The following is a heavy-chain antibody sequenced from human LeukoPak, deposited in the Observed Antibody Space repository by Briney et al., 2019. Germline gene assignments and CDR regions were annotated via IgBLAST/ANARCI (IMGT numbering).Heavy chain of an antibody. CDR1: GASISSNY. V-gene: IGHV4-59*08. J-gene: IGHJ3*02. CDR3: ARVLYSSSWYGLSAFDI. D-gene: IGHD6-13*01. Sequence: SETLSLTCTVSGASISSNYWSWIRQPPGKGLEWIGHISFSGTTNYIPSPKSRVAISLDTSKNQFSLKLSSVTAADTAVYYCARVLYSSSWYGLSAFDIWGQGTMVAVSS. CDR2: ISFSGTT.